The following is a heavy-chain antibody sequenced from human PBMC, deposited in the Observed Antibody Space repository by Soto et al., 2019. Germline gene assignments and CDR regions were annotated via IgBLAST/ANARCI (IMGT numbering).Heavy chain of an antibody. CDR3: AKASISFWYFDL. CDR1: GFTFSSFA. Sequence: EVQLLESGGGLVLPGGSLRLSCAASGFTFSSFAMNWVRQAPGKGLEWVSGISASGSSTYYADSVKGRFTISRDSSKDTLFLQMNSLRADDSAVYYCAKASISFWYFDLWGRGNLVTVSS. V-gene: IGHV3-23*01. D-gene: IGHD3-16*02. J-gene: IGHJ2*01. CDR2: ISASGSST.